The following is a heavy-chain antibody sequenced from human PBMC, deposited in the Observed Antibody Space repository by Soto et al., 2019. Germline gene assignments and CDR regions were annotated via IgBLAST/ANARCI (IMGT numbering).Heavy chain of an antibody. CDR2: IIPIFGTA. J-gene: IGHJ6*02. CDR1: GGTFSSYA. V-gene: IGHV1-69*06. D-gene: IGHD2-15*01. CDR3: AGYCSDGSCRCSYYGMDV. Sequence: QVQLVQSGAEVKKPGSSVKVSGKASGGTFSSYAISWVRQAPGHGLEWMGGIIPIFGTANYAQKFQGRVTITSDKSTSTAYMELSSLRSEDTAVYYCAGYCSDGSCRCSYYGMDVWGQCPTVTVSS.